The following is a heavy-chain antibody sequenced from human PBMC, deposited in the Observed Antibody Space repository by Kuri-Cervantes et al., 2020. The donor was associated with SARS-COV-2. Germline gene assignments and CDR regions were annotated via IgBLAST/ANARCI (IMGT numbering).Heavy chain of an antibody. CDR1: GFTFSSYA. CDR3: ASYCTNGVCYDSSGVENAFDI. CDR2: ISGSGGST. J-gene: IGHJ3*02. Sequence: GESLKISCAASGFTFSSYAMSWVRQAPGKGLEWVSAISGSGGSTYYADFVKGRFTISRDNAKNSLYLQMNSLRAEDTAVYYCASYCTNGVCYDSSGVENAFDIWGQGTMVTVSS. D-gene: IGHD2-8*01. V-gene: IGHV3-23*01.